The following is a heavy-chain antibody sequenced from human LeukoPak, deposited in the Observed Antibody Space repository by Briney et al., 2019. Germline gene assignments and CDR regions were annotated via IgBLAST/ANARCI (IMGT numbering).Heavy chain of an antibody. J-gene: IGHJ3*02. CDR3: ARDDLPFAFDM. CDR2: IWPDGNEQ. V-gene: IGHV3-7*01. Sequence: GGSLRLSCAASGFTFSSYSMNWVRQAPGKGLEWVANIWPDGNEQHYVDSVKGRFTISRDNAKNSVYFQMNSLRAEDSALYYCARDDLPFAFDMCGEGTGVIVSS. CDR1: GFTFSSYS.